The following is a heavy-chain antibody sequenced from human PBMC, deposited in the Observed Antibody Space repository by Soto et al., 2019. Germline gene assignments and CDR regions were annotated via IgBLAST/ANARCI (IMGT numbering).Heavy chain of an antibody. CDR3: ARDDEYSGNGMDV. CDR2: ILNDGSNR. Sequence: QVQLVESGGGVVQPGRSLRLSCAASEFTFSNCGRHWVRQAPGKGLEWVAVILNDGSNRYHADSVKDRFTISRDNSKNTLYLQMHSLRAEDTAVYYCARDDEYSGNGMDVWGQGTTVTVSS. J-gene: IGHJ6*02. V-gene: IGHV3-33*01. D-gene: IGHD3-10*01. CDR1: EFTFSNCG.